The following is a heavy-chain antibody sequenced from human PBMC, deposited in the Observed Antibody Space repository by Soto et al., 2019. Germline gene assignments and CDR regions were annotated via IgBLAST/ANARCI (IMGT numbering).Heavy chain of an antibody. Sequence: SETLSLTCAVSGGSISSSNWWSWVRQPPGKGLEWIGEIYHSGSTNYNPSLKSRVTISVDKSKNQFSLKLSSVTAADTAVYYCARASRIVVVPAANPFDYWGQGTLVTVSS. CDR1: GGSISSSNW. J-gene: IGHJ4*02. D-gene: IGHD2-2*01. V-gene: IGHV4-4*02. CDR3: ARASRIVVVPAANPFDY. CDR2: IYHSGST.